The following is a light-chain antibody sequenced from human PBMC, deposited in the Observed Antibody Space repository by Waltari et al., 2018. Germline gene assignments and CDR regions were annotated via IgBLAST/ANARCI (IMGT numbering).Light chain of an antibody. CDR3: HVWDGGSYHVV. CDR2: DDR. CDR1: SIGSKR. J-gene: IGLJ2*01. Sequence: YVLTQPPSLSLAPGQTATISRGGDSIGSKRVQWCQQKAGQAPVLIIYDDRLRPSDIPERFSGSNSGNTATLTISWVEVGDEADYYCHVWDGGSYHVVFGGGTKLTVL. V-gene: IGLV3-21*02.